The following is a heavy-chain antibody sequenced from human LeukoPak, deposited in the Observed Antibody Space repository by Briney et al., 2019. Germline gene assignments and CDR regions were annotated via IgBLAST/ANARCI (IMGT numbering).Heavy chain of an antibody. V-gene: IGHV4-59*08. Sequence: SETLSLTCTVSGGSISSYYWSWIRQPPGKGLEWIGYIYYSGSTNYNPSLKSRVTISVDTSKNQFSLKLSSVTAADTAVYYCAGHGAVAFGFDPWGQGTLVTVSS. CDR1: GGSISSYY. J-gene: IGHJ5*02. D-gene: IGHD6-19*01. CDR3: AGHGAVAFGFDP. CDR2: IYYSGST.